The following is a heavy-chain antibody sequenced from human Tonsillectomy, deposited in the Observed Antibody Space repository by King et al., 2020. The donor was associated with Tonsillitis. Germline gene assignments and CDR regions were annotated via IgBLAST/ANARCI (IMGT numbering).Heavy chain of an antibody. D-gene: IGHD3-22*01. J-gene: IGHJ4*02. CDR1: GFTFSDRY. Sequence: VQLVESGGGLVQPGGSLRLSCAASGFTFSDRYMDWVRQAPDKRLEWVGRIRNKANRYITEYAASERDRFTISRDDSKNSLFLQINSLRTEDTAVYYCARVAYYYDGTGSSGFLDNWGQGTLVTVSS. CDR3: ARVAYYYDGTGSSGFLDN. V-gene: IGHV3-72*01. CDR2: IRNKANRYIT.